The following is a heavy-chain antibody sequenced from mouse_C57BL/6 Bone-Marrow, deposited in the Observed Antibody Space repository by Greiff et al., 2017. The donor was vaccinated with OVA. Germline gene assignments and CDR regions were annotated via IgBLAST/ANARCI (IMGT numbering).Heavy chain of an antibody. Sequence: VQLQQSGAELARPGASVKLSCKASGYTFTSYGISWVKQRTGQGLEWIGEVYPRSGNTDYNEKFKGKATMTADKSSSTAYMELRSLTSEDSAVYFCARTLTTIVATNDYAMDYWGQGKAVTVSS. J-gene: IGHJ4*01. D-gene: IGHD1-1*01. CDR1: GYTFTSYG. CDR3: ARTLTTIVATNDYAMDY. CDR2: VYPRSGNT. V-gene: IGHV1-81*01.